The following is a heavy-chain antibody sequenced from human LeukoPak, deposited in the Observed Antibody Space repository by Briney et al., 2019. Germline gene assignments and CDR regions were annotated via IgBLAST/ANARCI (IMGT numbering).Heavy chain of an antibody. CDR3: ARVKDPGGYYYYYYMDV. D-gene: IGHD3-16*01. CDR2: INHSGGT. J-gene: IGHJ6*03. V-gene: IGHV4-34*01. CDR1: GGSFSGYY. Sequence: KPSETLSLTCAVYGGSFSGYYWSWIRQPPGKGLEWIGEINHSGGTKYNPSLKSRVTISVDTSKNQFSLKLSSVTAADMAMYYCARVKDPGGYYYYYYMDVWGKGTTVTVSS.